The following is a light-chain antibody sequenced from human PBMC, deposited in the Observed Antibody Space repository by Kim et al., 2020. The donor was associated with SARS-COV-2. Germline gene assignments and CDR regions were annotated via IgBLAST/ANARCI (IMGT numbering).Light chain of an antibody. V-gene: IGLV3-19*01. CDR3: HSRDSSGDHRV. CDR2: AKN. J-gene: IGLJ3*02. Sequence: AVGQTVRITCQGDSIRRYYASWYQQKPGQAPVLIIFAKNNRASGIPDRFSGSNSGDTASLTITGAQAEDEADYYCHSRDSSGDHRVFGGGTQLTVL. CDR1: SIRRYY.